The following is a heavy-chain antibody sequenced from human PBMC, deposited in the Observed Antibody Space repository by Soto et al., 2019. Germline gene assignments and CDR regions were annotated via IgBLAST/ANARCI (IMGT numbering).Heavy chain of an antibody. Sequence: SETLSLTCAVSGGSFSGYYWTWIRQPPGTGLEWIGEINHSGSNNYNPSLKSRVTISVDTSKNQFSLKLTSVTAADTVLYYCARGMTTVTTLDYWGQGTIVSVSS. D-gene: IGHD4-17*01. CDR2: INHSGSN. CDR1: GGSFSGYY. CDR3: ARGMTTVTTLDY. V-gene: IGHV4-34*01. J-gene: IGHJ4*02.